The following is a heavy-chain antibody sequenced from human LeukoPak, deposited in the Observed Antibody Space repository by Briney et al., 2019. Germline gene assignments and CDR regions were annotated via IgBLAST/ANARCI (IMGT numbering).Heavy chain of an antibody. CDR2: ISSSSSYI. CDR1: GFTFSSYA. V-gene: IGHV3-21*01. Sequence: PGGSLRLSCAASGFTFSSYAMNWVRQAPGKGLEWVSSISSSSSYIYYADSVKGRFTISRDNAKNSLYLQMNSLRAEDTAVYYCARDGGYGGSSVPDYWGQGTLVTVSS. J-gene: IGHJ4*02. D-gene: IGHD2-15*01. CDR3: ARDGGYGGSSVPDY.